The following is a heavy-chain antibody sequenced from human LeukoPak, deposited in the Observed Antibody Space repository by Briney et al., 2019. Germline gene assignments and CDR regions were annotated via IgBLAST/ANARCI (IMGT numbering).Heavy chain of an antibody. CDR1: GFTFSSHA. CDR3: ARDWGQRGVGATLAN. CDR2: ISHDGGGS. Sequence: GGSLRLSCAASGFTFSSHAMVWVRQAPGKGLEWVSFISHDGGGSFYAESVKGRFTISRDNFKNTVDLQVSGLKEEDTAVYYCARDWGQRGVGATLANWGQGTLVIVSS. J-gene: IGHJ4*02. V-gene: IGHV3-30-3*01. D-gene: IGHD1-26*01.